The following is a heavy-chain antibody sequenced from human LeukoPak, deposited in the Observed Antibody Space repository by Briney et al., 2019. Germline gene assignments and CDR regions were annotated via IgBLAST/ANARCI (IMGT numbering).Heavy chain of an antibody. J-gene: IGHJ4*02. CDR3: AKGMNYSGSGSYSIDY. V-gene: IGHV3-23*01. Sequence: GGSLRLSCAASGFTFSSYAMSWVRQAPGKGLEWVSAISGSGGSTYYADSVKGRFTISRDNSKNTLYLQMNSLRAEDTAVYYCAKGMNYSGSGSYSIDYWGQGTLVTVSS. CDR1: GFTFSSYA. CDR2: ISGSGGST. D-gene: IGHD3-10*01.